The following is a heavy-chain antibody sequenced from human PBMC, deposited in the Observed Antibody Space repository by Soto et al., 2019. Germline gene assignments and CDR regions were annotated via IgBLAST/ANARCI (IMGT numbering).Heavy chain of an antibody. V-gene: IGHV1-18*01. CDR2: ISAYNGNT. J-gene: IGHJ4*02. CDR1: GYTFTSYG. Sequence: ASVKVSCKASGYTFTSYGISWVRQAPGQGLEWMGWISAYNGNTNYAQKLQGRVTMTTDTSTSTAYMELRSLRSDDTAVYYCAGVPPPGSIVVVVAADLEGGFDYWGQGTLVTVSS. D-gene: IGHD2-15*01. CDR3: AGVPPPGSIVVVVAADLEGGFDY.